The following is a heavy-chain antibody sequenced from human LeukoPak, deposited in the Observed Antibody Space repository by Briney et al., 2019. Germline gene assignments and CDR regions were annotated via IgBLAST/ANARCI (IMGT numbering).Heavy chain of an antibody. J-gene: IGHJ4*02. CDR3: AKDVFELYDIYDH. Sequence: PGGSLRLSCAASGFTLSSYAMSWVRQAPGKGLEWVSAISGSGGSTYYADSVKGRFTISRDNSKNTLYLQMNSLRAEDTAVYYCAKDVFELYDIYDHWGQGTLVTVSS. CDR2: ISGSGGST. D-gene: IGHD3-9*01. CDR1: GFTLSSYA. V-gene: IGHV3-23*01.